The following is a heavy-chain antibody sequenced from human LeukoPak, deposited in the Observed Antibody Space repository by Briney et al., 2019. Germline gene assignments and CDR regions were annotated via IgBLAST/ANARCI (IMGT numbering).Heavy chain of an antibody. CDR2: MSYDGSNK. CDR3: AREGREWLSVGIDY. V-gene: IGHV3-30-3*01. D-gene: IGHD6-19*01. Sequence: GGSLRLSCAASGFTFSSYAMYWVRQAPGEGLEWVALMSYDGSNKYYADSVKGRFTISRDISKNTLYLQMNSLRAEDTAVYYCAREGREWLSVGIDYWGRGTLVTVSS. CDR1: GFTFSSYA. J-gene: IGHJ4*02.